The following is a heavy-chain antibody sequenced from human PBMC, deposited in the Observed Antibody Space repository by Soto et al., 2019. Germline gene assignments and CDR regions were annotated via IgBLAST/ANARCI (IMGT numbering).Heavy chain of an antibody. J-gene: IGHJ6*02. CDR2: INPSRGRT. D-gene: IGHD3-16*01. CDR1: GYTFTSYY. CDR3: AREGFRGVMSYYGMDV. Sequence: GASVKVSCKASGYTFTSYYMHWVRQAPGQGLEWMGRINPSRGRTSYAQKFQGRFTISRDNSRNTLYLQMSSLRAEDTAVYYCAREGFRGVMSYYGMDVWGQGTTVTAP. V-gene: IGHV1-46*01.